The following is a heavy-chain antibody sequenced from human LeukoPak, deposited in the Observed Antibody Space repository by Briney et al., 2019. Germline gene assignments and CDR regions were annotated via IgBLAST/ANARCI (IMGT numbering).Heavy chain of an antibody. CDR2: IKQDGSEK. V-gene: IGHV3-7*01. Sequence: GGSLRLSCIASGFTFSSYWMTWVRQAPGKGLEWVANIKQDGSEKYYVDSVKGRFTISRDNAKNSLYLQMNSLRAEDTAVYYCARGSTTVTTRGIFDYWGQGTLVTVSS. D-gene: IGHD4-17*01. CDR3: ARGSTTVTTRGIFDY. CDR1: GFTFSSYW. J-gene: IGHJ4*02.